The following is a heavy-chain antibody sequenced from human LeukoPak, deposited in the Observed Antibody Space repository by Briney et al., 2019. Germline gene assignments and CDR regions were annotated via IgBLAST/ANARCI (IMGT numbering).Heavy chain of an antibody. Sequence: ASVKVSCKASGGTFSSYAISWVRQAPGQGLEWMGGIIPIFGTANYAQKFQGRVTITTDESTSTAYMELSSLRSEDTAVYYCARVEYQLLSGWFDPWGQGTLVTVSS. CDR2: IIPIFGTA. J-gene: IGHJ5*02. V-gene: IGHV1-69*05. CDR3: ARVEYQLLSGWFDP. CDR1: GGTFSSYA. D-gene: IGHD2-2*01.